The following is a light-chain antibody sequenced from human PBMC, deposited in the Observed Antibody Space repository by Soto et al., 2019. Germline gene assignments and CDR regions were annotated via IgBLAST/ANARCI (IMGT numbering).Light chain of an antibody. Sequence: QSVLTQPPSASGTPGQRITISCSGSSSNIGDNPVNWYRQLPGAAPKLLIYINDQRPSGVPDRFSGSKSGTSASLAISGLQPEDEADYYCAAWDDSLNALFGTGTKV. J-gene: IGLJ1*01. CDR1: SSNIGDNP. V-gene: IGLV1-44*01. CDR3: AAWDDSLNAL. CDR2: IND.